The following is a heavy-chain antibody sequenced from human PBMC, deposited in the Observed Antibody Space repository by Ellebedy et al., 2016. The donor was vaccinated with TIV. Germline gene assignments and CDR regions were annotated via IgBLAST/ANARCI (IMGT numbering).Heavy chain of an antibody. Sequence: MPSETLSLTCAVYGGSLSGYYWSWIRQPPGKGMEWLGEINHSGTTNYNPSLKSQVTISVDPSKKQVSLKLRSVTAADTAVYYCARPGDGSGTYYNNWGQGTVVTVSS. D-gene: IGHD3-10*01. CDR2: INHSGTT. CDR3: ARPGDGSGTYYNN. V-gene: IGHV4-34*01. J-gene: IGHJ4*02. CDR1: GGSLSGYY.